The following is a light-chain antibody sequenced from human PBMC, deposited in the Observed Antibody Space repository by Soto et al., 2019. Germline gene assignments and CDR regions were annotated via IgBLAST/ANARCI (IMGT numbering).Light chain of an antibody. J-gene: IGLJ2*01. V-gene: IGLV1-40*01. CDR3: HSHDTKLGSVV. CDR1: SSNIGANYD. CDR2: GNT. Sequence: QSVLTQPPSVSGAPGQTVTISCTGSSSNIGANYDVNWYQQLPGTAPKVLIYGNTTRPSGVPDRFSASTSGTSASLPITGLQAEDEADDYCHSHDTKLGSVVFGGGTKVTVL.